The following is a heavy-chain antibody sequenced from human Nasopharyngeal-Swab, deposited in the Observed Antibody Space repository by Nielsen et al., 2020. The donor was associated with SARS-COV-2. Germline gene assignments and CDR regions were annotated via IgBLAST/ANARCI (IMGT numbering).Heavy chain of an antibody. CDR1: GFTFSSYS. Sequence: GESLKISCAASGFTFSSYSMNWVRQAPGKGLEWVSSISSSSSYIYYADSVKGRFTISRDNAKNSLYLQMNSLRAEDTAVYYCARDDLPSIAAAGVDAFDFWGQGTMVTVSS. CDR3: ARDDLPSIAAAGVDAFDF. V-gene: IGHV3-21*01. J-gene: IGHJ3*01. D-gene: IGHD6-13*01. CDR2: ISSSSSYI.